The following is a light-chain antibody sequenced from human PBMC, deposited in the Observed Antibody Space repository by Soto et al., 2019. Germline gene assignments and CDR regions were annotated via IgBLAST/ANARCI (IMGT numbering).Light chain of an antibody. CDR3: QQYNNWPPWT. V-gene: IGKV3-15*01. Sequence: EIVMTQSPATLSVSPGERATLSCRASQSVSSNLAWYQQXXXQAPRLLIYGASTRATGIPARFSGSGSGTEFTLTISSLQSEDFAVYYCQQYNNWPPWTFGQGTKVEIK. J-gene: IGKJ1*01. CDR2: GAS. CDR1: QSVSSN.